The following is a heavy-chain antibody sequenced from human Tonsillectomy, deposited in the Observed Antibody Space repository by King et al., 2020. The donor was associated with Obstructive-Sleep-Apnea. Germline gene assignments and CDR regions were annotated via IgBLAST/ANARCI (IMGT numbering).Heavy chain of an antibody. J-gene: IGHJ4*02. CDR1: GGSFSGYY. V-gene: IGHV4-34*01. D-gene: IGHD2-15*01. Sequence: VQLQQWGAGLLKPSETLSLTCAVYGGSFSGYYWSWIRQPPGKGLDWIGEINHSGSTNYNPSLKSRVTISVDTSKNQFSLKLSSVTAADTAVYYCARGRANIVVVVAAPDYWGQGTLVTVSS. CDR2: INHSGST. CDR3: ARGRANIVVVVAAPDY.